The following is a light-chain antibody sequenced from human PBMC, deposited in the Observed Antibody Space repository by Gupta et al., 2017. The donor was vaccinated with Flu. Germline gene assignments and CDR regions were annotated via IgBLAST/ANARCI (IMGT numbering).Light chain of an antibody. CDR1: HNISSY. CDR2: AAS. J-gene: IGKJ4*01. CDR3: QQGNRTPFI. V-gene: IGKV1-39*01. Sequence: IQMTQSLTFLSALVGARTTIPCWTSHNISSYLNWYQQKPGKAPRLLIYAASTWQSGVPSRFSGSGSGTDFTLTISRLQPEDFATYYCQQGNRTPFIFGGGTKVEIK.